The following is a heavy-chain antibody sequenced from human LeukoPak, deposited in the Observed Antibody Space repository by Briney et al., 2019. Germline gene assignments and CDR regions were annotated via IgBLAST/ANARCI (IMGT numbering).Heavy chain of an antibody. V-gene: IGHV1-46*01. J-gene: IGHJ4*02. CDR3: ARGPKTGYSSGYLDY. CDR2: INPSGGST. Sequence: ASVKVSCKASGYTFTSYYMHWVRQAPGQGLEWMGIINPSGGSTSYAQKFQGRVTMTRDTSTSTVYMELSSLRSEDTAVYYCARGPKTGYSSGYLDYWGQGTLVTLSS. D-gene: IGHD6-19*01. CDR1: GYTFTSYY.